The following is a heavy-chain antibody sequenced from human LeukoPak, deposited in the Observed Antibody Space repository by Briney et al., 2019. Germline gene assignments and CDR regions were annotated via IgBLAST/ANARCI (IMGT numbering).Heavy chain of an antibody. D-gene: IGHD3-16*01. J-gene: IGHJ4*02. V-gene: IGHV3-33*01. Sequence: PGGSLRLSCAASGFTFNSYGMHWVRQAPGKGLEWVAVIWYVESDTNYADSVKGRFTISRDNSKNTLYLQMNSLRAEDTAVYFCARDTRGRDLDYWGQGTLVTVSS. CDR3: ARDTRGRDLDY. CDR1: GFTFNSYG. CDR2: IWYVESDT.